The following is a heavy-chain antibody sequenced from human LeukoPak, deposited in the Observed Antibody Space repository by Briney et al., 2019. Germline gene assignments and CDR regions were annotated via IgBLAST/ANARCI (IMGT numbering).Heavy chain of an antibody. D-gene: IGHD3-22*01. J-gene: IGHJ4*02. CDR1: GGSISSGSYY. CDR2: IYTSGST. Sequence: SETLSLTCTVSGGSISSGSYYWRWLRQPAGNRLEWIGRIYTSGSTNYNPSLKSRITMSVNTSKNQFSLKLSSVTAADTAVYYCARASYSYDISGWVPFDYWGQGTLVTVSS. V-gene: IGHV4-61*02. CDR3: ARASYSYDISGWVPFDY.